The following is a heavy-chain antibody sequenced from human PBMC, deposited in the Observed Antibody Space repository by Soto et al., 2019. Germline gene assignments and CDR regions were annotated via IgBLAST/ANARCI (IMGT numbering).Heavy chain of an antibody. V-gene: IGHV3-23*01. J-gene: IGHJ3*02. CDR3: AKRQTVTTWRYDAFDI. CDR2: ITAGAANA. Sequence: EVQLLESGGGLVQPGGSLRLSCAASGFTFSSYAMSWVRQAPGKGLEWVSTITAGAANAYYAGSVKGRFNISRDNSKKTLYLQMSSLRAEDTAVYACAKRQTVTTWRYDAFDIWGQGTMVTVSS. CDR1: GFTFSSYA. D-gene: IGHD4-17*01.